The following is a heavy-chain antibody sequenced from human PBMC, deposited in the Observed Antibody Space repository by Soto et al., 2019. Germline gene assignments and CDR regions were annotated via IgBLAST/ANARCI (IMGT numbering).Heavy chain of an antibody. V-gene: IGHV3-30-3*01. CDR3: ARAYEGDYFDY. D-gene: IGHD3-16*01. Sequence: PGGSLRLSCAASVFTFSSYAMHWVRQAPGKGLEWVAVISYDGSNKYYADSVKGRFTISRDNSKNTLYLQMNSLRAEDTAVYYCARAYEGDYFDYWGQGTLVTVSS. CDR2: ISYDGSNK. CDR1: VFTFSSYA. J-gene: IGHJ4*02.